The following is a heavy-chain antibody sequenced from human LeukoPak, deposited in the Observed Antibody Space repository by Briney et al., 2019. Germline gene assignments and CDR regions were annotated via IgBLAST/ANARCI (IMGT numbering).Heavy chain of an antibody. CDR2: IYSGGST. V-gene: IGHV3-66*02. CDR3: ARLTGPIDY. D-gene: IGHD1-7*01. Sequence: GGSLRLSCAASGFTASSNYMSWVRQAPGKGLEWVSVIYSGGSTYYADSVKGRFTISRDNSKNTLYLQMNSLRAEDTAVYYCARLTGPIDYWGQGTLVTVSS. J-gene: IGHJ4*02. CDR1: GFTASSNY.